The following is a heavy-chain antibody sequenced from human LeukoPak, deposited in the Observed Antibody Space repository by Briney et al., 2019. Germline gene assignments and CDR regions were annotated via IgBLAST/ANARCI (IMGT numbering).Heavy chain of an antibody. V-gene: IGHV3-21*06. J-gene: IGHJ4*01. Sequence: GESLRLSCIASGFTFDFYTMDWLRQAPGKGPDWVASIHDSSNYIHYADSVRGRFTISRDNTRNSVFLQMEGLRVDDTAVYYCAKDVSGVAEGVDLWGQGTLVTVSS. CDR2: IHDSSNYI. CDR3: AKDVSGVAEGVDL. CDR1: GFTFDFYT. D-gene: IGHD3-10*01.